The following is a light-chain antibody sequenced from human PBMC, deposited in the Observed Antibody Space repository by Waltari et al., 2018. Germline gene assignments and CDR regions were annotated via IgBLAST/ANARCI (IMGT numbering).Light chain of an antibody. V-gene: IGLV4-69*01. J-gene: IGLJ3*02. Sequence: QLVLTQSPSVSASLGASVKLTCTLSSGHSSNVIAWHQQQPGKGPRYLMKVNSDGSHSKGDEIPDRFSGSSSGPERYLTISSLQSDDEADYSCQTGGHGTWVFGGGTKLTVL. CDR3: QTGGHGTWV. CDR2: VNSDGSH. CDR1: SGHSSNV.